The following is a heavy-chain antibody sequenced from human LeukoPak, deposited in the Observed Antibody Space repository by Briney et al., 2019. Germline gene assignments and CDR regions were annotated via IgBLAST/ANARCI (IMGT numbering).Heavy chain of an antibody. V-gene: IGHV3-23*01. CDR2: ISDSGGST. CDR1: GFTFSSYV. J-gene: IGHJ4*02. CDR3: AKHDRSGYYYFDY. D-gene: IGHD3-22*01. Sequence: GGSLRLPCAASGFTFSSYVMSWVRQAPGKGLEWVSAISDSGGSTYYADSMKGRFTISRDNSKNTLYLQMNSLRAEDTAVYYCAKHDRSGYYYFDYWGQGTLVTVSS.